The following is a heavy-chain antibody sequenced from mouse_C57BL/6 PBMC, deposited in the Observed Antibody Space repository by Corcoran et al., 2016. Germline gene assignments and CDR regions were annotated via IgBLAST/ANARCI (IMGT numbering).Heavy chain of an antibody. V-gene: IGHV1-19*01. D-gene: IGHD2-1*01. CDR2: INPYNGGT. Sequence: EVQLQQSGPVLVKPGASVKMSCKASGYTFTDYYMNWVKQSHGKSLEWIGVINPYNGGTSYNQKFKGKATLTVDKSSSTAYMELNSLTSEDSAVYYCARLLWSPYYAMDYWGQGTSVTVSS. CDR1: GYTFTDYY. J-gene: IGHJ4*01. CDR3: ARLLWSPYYAMDY.